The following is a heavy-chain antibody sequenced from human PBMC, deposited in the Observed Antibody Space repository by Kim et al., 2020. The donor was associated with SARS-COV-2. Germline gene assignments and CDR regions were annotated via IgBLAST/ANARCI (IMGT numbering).Heavy chain of an antibody. CDR2: INPNSGGT. CDR1: GYTFTGYY. V-gene: IGHV1-2*02. D-gene: IGHD6-6*01. J-gene: IGHJ5*02. CDR3: ARGSPPRIAARPWFDP. Sequence: ASVKVSCKASGYTFTGYYMHWVRQAPGQGLEWMGWINPNSGGTNYAQKFQGRVTMTRDTSISTAYMELSRLRSDDTAVYYCARGSPPRIAARPWFDPWGQGTLVTVSS.